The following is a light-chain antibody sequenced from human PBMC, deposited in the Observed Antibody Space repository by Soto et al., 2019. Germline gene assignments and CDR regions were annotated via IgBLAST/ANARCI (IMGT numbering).Light chain of an antibody. CDR2: KAS. Sequence: DIQMTQSPSTLSASVGDRVTITCRASQSINSCLAWYQQKPGKAPKPLIYKASNLESGVPSRFSGSESGTEFTLTISSLQPDDFATYFCQQCNNYSWTFGQGTKVEIK. CDR3: QQCNNYSWT. J-gene: IGKJ1*01. V-gene: IGKV1-5*03. CDR1: QSINSC.